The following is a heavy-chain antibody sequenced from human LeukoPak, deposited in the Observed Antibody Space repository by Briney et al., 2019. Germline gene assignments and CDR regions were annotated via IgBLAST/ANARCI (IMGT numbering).Heavy chain of an antibody. V-gene: IGHV3-30*18. CDR2: ISYDGSNK. CDR3: AKGPLGGVAQAEFDY. Sequence: PGGSLRLSCAASGFTFSSYGMYWVRQAPGKGLEWVAVISYDGSNKYYADSVKGRFTISRDNSKNTLYLQMNSLRAEDTAVYYCAKGPLGGVAQAEFDYWGRGTLVTVSS. D-gene: IGHD5-12*01. CDR1: GFTFSSYG. J-gene: IGHJ4*02.